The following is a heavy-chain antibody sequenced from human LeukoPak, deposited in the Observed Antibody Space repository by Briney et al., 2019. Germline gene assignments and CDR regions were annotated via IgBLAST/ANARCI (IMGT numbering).Heavy chain of an antibody. CDR1: GFTFSLYW. Sequence: GGSLRLSCAASGFTFSLYWMSWLRQVPGKGLEWLANIKPDGIETYHVDSVRGRFTISRDNARNSLYLQMNSVRAEDTGVYYCARDMDNYYVSIDYWGQGTLVTVSS. CDR2: IKPDGIET. J-gene: IGHJ4*02. CDR3: ARDMDNYYVSIDY. V-gene: IGHV3-7*01. D-gene: IGHD1-26*01.